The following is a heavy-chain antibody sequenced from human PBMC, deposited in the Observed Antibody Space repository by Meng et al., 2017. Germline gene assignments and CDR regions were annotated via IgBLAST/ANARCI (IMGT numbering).Heavy chain of an antibody. D-gene: IGHD6-13*01. CDR1: GYTFAAYW. V-gene: IGHV1-2*06. CDR3: ARDEDISAAGYLLGDF. J-gene: IGHJ4*02. CDR2: IDPKSDNT. Sequence: QGVWMQLGPEVTKPGAQVKGSFKASGYTFAAYWIQWVRQAPGQGLEWMGRIDPKSDNTHYAQKFQGRVTMTRDTSISTAYMELSGLRSDDTAVYYCARDEDISAAGYLLGDFWGQGTLVTVSS.